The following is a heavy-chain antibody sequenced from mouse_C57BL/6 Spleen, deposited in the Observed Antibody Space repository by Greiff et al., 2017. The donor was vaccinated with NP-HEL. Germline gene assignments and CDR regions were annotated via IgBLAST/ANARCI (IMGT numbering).Heavy chain of an antibody. D-gene: IGHD2-1*01. V-gene: IGHV1-53*01. CDR1: GYTFTSYW. CDR2: INPSNGGT. Sequence: VQLQQSGTELVKPGASVKLSCKASGYTFTSYWMHWVKQRPGQGLEWIGNINPSNGGTNYNEKFKSKATLTVDKSSSTAYMQLSSLTSEDSAVYYCARIYYGNYWYFDVWGTGTTVTVSS. CDR3: ARIYYGNYWYFDV. J-gene: IGHJ1*03.